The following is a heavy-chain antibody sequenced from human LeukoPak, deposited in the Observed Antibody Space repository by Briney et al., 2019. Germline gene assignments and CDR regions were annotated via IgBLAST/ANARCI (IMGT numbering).Heavy chain of an antibody. CDR1: GDSVSSNSAA. V-gene: IGHV6-1*01. Sequence: SQTLSLTCAISGDSVSSNSAAWNWIRQSPSRGLEWLGRTYYRSKWYNDYAVSVKSRITINPDTSKNQFSLQLNSVTPEDTAVYYCARVRVKEYYDILTGYPHDAFDIWGQGTMVTVSS. J-gene: IGHJ3*02. D-gene: IGHD3-9*01. CDR3: ARVRVKEYYDILTGYPHDAFDI. CDR2: TYYRSKWYN.